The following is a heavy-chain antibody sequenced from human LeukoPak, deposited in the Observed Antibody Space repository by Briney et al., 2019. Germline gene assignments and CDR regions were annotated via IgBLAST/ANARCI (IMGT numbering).Heavy chain of an antibody. D-gene: IGHD2-2*01. Sequence: GGSLRLSCAASGFTFSLYAMNWVRQAPGKGLEWVSYINDDSSDIHYAGSVRGRFTISRDDARKTLYLQLSSLRVEDTAVYYGERDTFQQCLIDYWGQGTLVTVSS. V-gene: IGHV3-21*05. CDR2: INDDSSDI. CDR1: GFTFSLYA. CDR3: ERDTFQQCLIDY. J-gene: IGHJ4*02.